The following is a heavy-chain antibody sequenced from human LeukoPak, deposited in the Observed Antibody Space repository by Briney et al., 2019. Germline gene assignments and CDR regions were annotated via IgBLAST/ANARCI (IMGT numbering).Heavy chain of an antibody. CDR3: ARAPHWGFYFDY. CDR1: GFTVSSNY. CDR2: IYSGGST. Sequence: GSLRLSCAASGFTVSSNYMSWVRQAPGKGLEWVSVIYSGGSTYYADSVKGRFTISRDNSKNTLYLQMNSLRAEDTAVYYCARAPHWGFYFDYWGQGTLVTVSS. D-gene: IGHD7-27*01. J-gene: IGHJ4*02. V-gene: IGHV3-53*01.